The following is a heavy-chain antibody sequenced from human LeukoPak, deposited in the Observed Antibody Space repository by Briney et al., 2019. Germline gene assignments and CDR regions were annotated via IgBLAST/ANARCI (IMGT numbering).Heavy chain of an antibody. CDR2: INPNSGGT. Sequence: ASVKVSCKASGYTFTGYYMHWVRQAPGQGLEWMGRINPNSGGTNYAQKFQGRVTMTRETSISTAYMELSRLRSDDTAVYYCARGYSSSWYYFDYWGPGTLVTVSS. CDR1: GYTFTGYY. J-gene: IGHJ4*02. D-gene: IGHD6-13*01. V-gene: IGHV1-2*06. CDR3: ARGYSSSWYYFDY.